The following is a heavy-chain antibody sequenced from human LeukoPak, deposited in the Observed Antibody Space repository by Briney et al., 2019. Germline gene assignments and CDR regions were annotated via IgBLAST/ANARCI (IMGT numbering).Heavy chain of an antibody. Sequence: GGSLRLSCAASRFTFDDYAMNWGRQAPGKGLEWVSGISWNSGSIGYADSVKGRFTISRDNAKNSLYLQMNSLRAEDMALYYCAKGSHYDILTGYDYWGQGTLVTVSS. J-gene: IGHJ4*02. V-gene: IGHV3-9*03. CDR2: ISWNSGSI. CDR1: RFTFDDYA. CDR3: AKGSHYDILTGYDY. D-gene: IGHD3-9*01.